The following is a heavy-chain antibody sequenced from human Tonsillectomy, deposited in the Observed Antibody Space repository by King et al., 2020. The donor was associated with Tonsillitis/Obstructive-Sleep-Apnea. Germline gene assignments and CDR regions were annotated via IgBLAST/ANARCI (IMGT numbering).Heavy chain of an antibody. CDR3: ARDQSGYGHFDY. CDR2: IYYSGST. CDR1: GGSISRGGYY. Sequence: QLQESGPGLVKPSQTLSLTCTVSGGSISRGGYYWSWIRQHPGKGLEWIGYIYYSGSTYYNPSLKNRVTISVDTSKNQFSLKLSSVTAADAAVYYCARDQSGYGHFDYWGQGTLVTVSS. J-gene: IGHJ4*02. D-gene: IGHD5-12*01. V-gene: IGHV4-31*03.